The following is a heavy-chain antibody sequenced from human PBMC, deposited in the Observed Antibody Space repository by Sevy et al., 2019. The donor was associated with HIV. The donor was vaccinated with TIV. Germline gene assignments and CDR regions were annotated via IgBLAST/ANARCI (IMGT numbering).Heavy chain of an antibody. CDR3: AKERLRTGPFDY. D-gene: IGHD2-15*01. CDR1: GFTFSSYG. CDR2: IRYDGSNK. J-gene: IGHJ4*02. Sequence: GGSQRLSCAASGFTFSSYGMHWVRQAPGKGLEWVAFIRYDGSNKYYADSVKGRFTISRDNSKNTLYLQMNSLRAEDTAVYYCAKERLRTGPFDYWGQGTLVTVSS. V-gene: IGHV3-30*02.